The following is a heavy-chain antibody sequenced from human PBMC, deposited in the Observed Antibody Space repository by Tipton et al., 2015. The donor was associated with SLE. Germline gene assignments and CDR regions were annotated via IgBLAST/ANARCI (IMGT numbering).Heavy chain of an antibody. CDR3: ARGGPDYGDYFADAFDI. Sequence: QLVQSGGEVKRPGASVKVSCKASGYTFTSYYMHWVRQAPGQGLEWMGIISPSGGSTTYAQRFQGRVTMTRDTSTSTVYMQLNSLRSEDTAVYYCARGGPDYGDYFADAFDIWGQGTMVTVSS. J-gene: IGHJ3*02. CDR2: ISPSGGST. V-gene: IGHV1-46*01. CDR1: GYTFTSYY. D-gene: IGHD4-17*01.